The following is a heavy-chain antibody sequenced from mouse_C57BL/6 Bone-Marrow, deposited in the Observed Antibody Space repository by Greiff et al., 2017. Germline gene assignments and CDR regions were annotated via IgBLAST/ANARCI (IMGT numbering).Heavy chain of an antibody. J-gene: IGHJ2*01. Sequence: EVQLVESGGDLVKPGGSLKLSCAASGFTFSSYGMSWVRQTPDKRLEWVATISSGGSYTYYPDSVKGRFTISRDNAKNTLYLQMSSLKSEDTAMYYCARSWEGDYWGQGTTLTVSS. V-gene: IGHV5-6*01. D-gene: IGHD4-1*01. CDR2: ISSGGSYT. CDR1: GFTFSSYG. CDR3: ARSWEGDY.